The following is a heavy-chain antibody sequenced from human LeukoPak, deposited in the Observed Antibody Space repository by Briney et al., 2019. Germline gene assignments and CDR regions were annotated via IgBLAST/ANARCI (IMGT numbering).Heavy chain of an antibody. D-gene: IGHD2-2*01. CDR3: AKDREDAEYYFDY. CDR1: GFSFSRYG. Sequence: PGGSLRLSCAASGFSFSRYGMHWVRQAPGKGLEWVAFIRSDGSNKYYADSVKGRFPTSRDNSKNTLYLQMNSLRAEDTAVYYCAKDREDAEYYFDYWGQGTLVTVSS. CDR2: IRSDGSNK. J-gene: IGHJ4*02. V-gene: IGHV3-30*02.